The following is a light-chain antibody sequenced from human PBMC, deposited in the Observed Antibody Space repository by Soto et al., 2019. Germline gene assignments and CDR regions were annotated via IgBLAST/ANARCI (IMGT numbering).Light chain of an antibody. CDR2: KAS. CDR1: QSISTW. V-gene: IGKV1-5*03. Sequence: DIPMTQSPSTLSASVGDRVTITCRASQSISTWLAWYQQKPGKAPKLLIYKASSLESGVPSSFSGSGSGTEFTLTISSLQPDDFATYYCQQYNSYSSWTFGQGTKVEIK. J-gene: IGKJ1*01. CDR3: QQYNSYSSWT.